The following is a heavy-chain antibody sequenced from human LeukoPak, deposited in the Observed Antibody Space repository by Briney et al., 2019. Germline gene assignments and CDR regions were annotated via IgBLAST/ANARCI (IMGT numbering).Heavy chain of an antibody. V-gene: IGHV4-39*07. CDR3: ATYKYDYVWGNQHFDY. J-gene: IGHJ4*02. CDR2: INYRGST. D-gene: IGHD3-16*01. CDR1: NASISSNTYY. Sequence: KPSETLSLTCTVSNASISSNTYYRAWIRQPPGKGLEYIGSINYRGSTYYNPSLKSRVTLSVDTSKNQFSLKLNSVTAADTAVYYCATYKYDYVWGNQHFDYWGQGTLVAVSS.